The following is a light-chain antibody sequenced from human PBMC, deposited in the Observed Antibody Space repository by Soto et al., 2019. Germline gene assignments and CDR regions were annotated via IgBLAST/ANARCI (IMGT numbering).Light chain of an antibody. J-gene: IGKJ1*01. CDR1: QNINRH. CDR3: QQSFNSPPT. Sequence: DVPMTQSPSSLSASVGDRVTITCRASQNINRHLNWYQHKPGKAPVFLIYAASSLQSGVPSRFSGRGSGTNFTLSISGLQPEDFASYFCQQSFNSPPTFGQGTTVDIK. V-gene: IGKV1-39*01. CDR2: AAS.